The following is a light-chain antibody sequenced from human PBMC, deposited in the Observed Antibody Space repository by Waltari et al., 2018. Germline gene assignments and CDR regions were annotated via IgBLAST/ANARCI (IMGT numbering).Light chain of an antibody. CDR3: CSYAGSYTWV. V-gene: IGLV2-11*01. CDR1: GSDVGAYNY. J-gene: IGLJ3*02. CDR2: DVT. Sequence: QSALTQPRSVSGSPGQSVTISCTGTGSDVGAYNYVSWYQHHPGKAPKLIIYDVTKRTSGVPDRFSVSTSGNTASLTISGLQAEAEADYYCCSYAGSYTWVFGGGTKLTVL.